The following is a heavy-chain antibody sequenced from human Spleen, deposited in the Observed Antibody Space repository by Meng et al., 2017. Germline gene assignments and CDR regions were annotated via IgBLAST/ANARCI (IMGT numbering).Heavy chain of an antibody. Sequence: GGSLRLSCAASGFTLSSYEMNWVLQAPGKGLEWVSYISSSGRTIYYADSVKGRFTISRDNAKNSLYLQMNSLRAEDTGVYYCARVGAEGRYYFESWGQGTLVTVSS. CDR1: GFTLSSYE. D-gene: IGHD1-26*01. V-gene: IGHV3-48*03. CDR2: ISSSGRTI. J-gene: IGHJ4*02. CDR3: ARVGAEGRYYFES.